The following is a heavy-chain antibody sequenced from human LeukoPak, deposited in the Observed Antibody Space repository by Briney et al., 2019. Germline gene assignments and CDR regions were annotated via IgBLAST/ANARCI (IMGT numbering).Heavy chain of an antibody. CDR3: AKWGDYDVLTGYYVSDF. V-gene: IGHV3-23*01. Sequence: GASLRLSCAASGFIFSNYAMYWVRQAPGKGLEWVSAISGRSDNTYYADSVKGRFTISRDSSKNTLYLQMNSLRADDTAVYYCAKWGDYDVLTGYYVSDFWGQGTLVTVSS. D-gene: IGHD3-9*01. J-gene: IGHJ4*02. CDR1: GFIFSNYA. CDR2: ISGRSDNT.